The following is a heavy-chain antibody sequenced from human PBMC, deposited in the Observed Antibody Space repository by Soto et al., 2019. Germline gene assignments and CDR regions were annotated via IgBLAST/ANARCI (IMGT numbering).Heavy chain of an antibody. Sequence: QVQLVQSGAEVKKPGASVKVSCKASGYTFTSYAMHWVRQAPGQRLEWMGWISAGNGNTKYSQKFQGRVTITRDTSASTAYMELSSLRSEDTAVYYCAGLAVAGPYDYWGQGTLVTVSS. CDR2: ISAGNGNT. J-gene: IGHJ4*02. V-gene: IGHV1-3*01. D-gene: IGHD6-19*01. CDR3: AGLAVAGPYDY. CDR1: GYTFTSYA.